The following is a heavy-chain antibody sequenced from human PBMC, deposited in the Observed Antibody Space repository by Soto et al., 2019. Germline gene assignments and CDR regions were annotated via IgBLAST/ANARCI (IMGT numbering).Heavy chain of an antibody. J-gene: IGHJ4*02. CDR3: AKVAAGTFDY. CDR1: GFPFSSYT. V-gene: IGHV3-23*01. CDR2: ISYSGHNT. Sequence: EVQLLESGGGLVQPGGSLRLSCAASGFPFSSYTMSWVRQAPGQGLECVSSISYSGHNTYYADSVQGRFTISRDNSKDPLSLQMSSLRAEDTAIYFCAKVAAGTFDYWGQGTLVTVSS. D-gene: IGHD6-13*01.